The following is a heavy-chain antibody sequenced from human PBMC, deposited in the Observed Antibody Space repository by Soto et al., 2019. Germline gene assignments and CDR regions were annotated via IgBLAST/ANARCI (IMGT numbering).Heavy chain of an antibody. CDR3: ARVCHRWITGTTDINYHFDY. Sequence: ASVKVSCKASGYTFTNYYVSWVRQAPGQGLEWMGWINPKNGNTKYAQKVQGRVTMTTDTSTTTAYMEVRSLRSDDTAMYYCARVCHRWITGTTDINYHFDYWGQGTLVTVSS. J-gene: IGHJ4*02. V-gene: IGHV1-18*01. D-gene: IGHD1-20*01. CDR2: INPKNGNT. CDR1: GYTFTNYY.